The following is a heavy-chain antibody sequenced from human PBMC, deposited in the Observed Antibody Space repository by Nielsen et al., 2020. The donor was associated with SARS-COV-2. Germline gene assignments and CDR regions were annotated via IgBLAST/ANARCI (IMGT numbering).Heavy chain of an antibody. CDR1: GYSFTSYW. D-gene: IGHD3-22*01. CDR3: ARHLGYYDSSGYRANWFDP. Sequence: GESLKISCQGSGYSFTSYWISWVRQMPGKGLEWMGRIDPSDSYTNYSPSFQGHVTISADKSISTAYLQWSSLKASDTAMYYCARHLGYYDSSGYRANWFDPWGQGTLVTVSS. V-gene: IGHV5-10-1*01. CDR2: IDPSDSYT. J-gene: IGHJ5*02.